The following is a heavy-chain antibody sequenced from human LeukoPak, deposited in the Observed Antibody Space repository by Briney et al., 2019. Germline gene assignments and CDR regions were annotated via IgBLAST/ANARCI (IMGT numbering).Heavy chain of an antibody. CDR2: ISSTSSYI. D-gene: IGHD6-13*01. J-gene: IGHJ4*02. CDR1: GFIFNSHS. Sequence: GGSLRLSCAASGFIFNSHSMNWVRQAPGKGLEWVSSISSTSSYIYYADSVKSRFTISRDNAKNSLYLQMNSLRAEDTAVYYCARDGGIAAAEPFDYWGQGTLVTVSS. V-gene: IGHV3-21*04. CDR3: ARDGGIAAAEPFDY.